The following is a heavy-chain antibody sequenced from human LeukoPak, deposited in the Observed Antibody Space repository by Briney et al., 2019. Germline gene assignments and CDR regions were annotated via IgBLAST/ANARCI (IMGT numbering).Heavy chain of an antibody. CDR2: ISSSSSTI. CDR3: ARDPYCSSTSCYPAHFDY. Sequence: GGSLRLSCAASGFTFSSYSMNWVSQAPGKGLEWVSYISSSSSTIYYADSVKGRFTISRDNAKNSLFLQMNSLRAEDTAVYYCARDPYCSSTSCYPAHFDYWGQGTLVTVSS. V-gene: IGHV3-48*04. J-gene: IGHJ4*02. CDR1: GFTFSSYS. D-gene: IGHD2-2*01.